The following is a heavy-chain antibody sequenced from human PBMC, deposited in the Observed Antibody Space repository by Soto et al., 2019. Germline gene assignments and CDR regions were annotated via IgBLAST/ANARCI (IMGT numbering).Heavy chain of an antibody. CDR3: AREVSGSYYFDY. J-gene: IGHJ4*02. CDR1: GYTFTSYA. V-gene: IGHV1-46*01. Sequence: ASVKVSCKASGYTFTSYAMHWVRQAPGQGLERMGIINPSGGSTSYAQKFQGRVTMTRDTSTSTVYMELSSLRSEDTAVYYCAREVSGSYYFDYWGQGTLVTVSS. D-gene: IGHD1-26*01. CDR2: INPSGGST.